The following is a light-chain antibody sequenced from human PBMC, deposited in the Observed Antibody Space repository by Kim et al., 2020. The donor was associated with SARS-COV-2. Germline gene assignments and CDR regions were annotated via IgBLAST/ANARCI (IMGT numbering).Light chain of an antibody. CDR2: EAS. Sequence: DIQMTQSPSTLSASVGDRVTITCRASQSISSWLAWYQQKPGKAPCLLIYEASSLESGVPAKFSGSGSGTEFTLTISSLQPDDFATYYCQHYNSSPLTFGVGTKVDIK. J-gene: IGKJ4*01. V-gene: IGKV1-5*03. CDR1: QSISSW. CDR3: QHYNSSPLT.